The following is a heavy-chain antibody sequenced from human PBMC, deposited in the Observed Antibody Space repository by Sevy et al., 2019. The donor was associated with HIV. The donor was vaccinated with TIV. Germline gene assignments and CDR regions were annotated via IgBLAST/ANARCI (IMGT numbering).Heavy chain of an antibody. CDR3: ARDCNSATCLWGLDV. D-gene: IGHD1-26*01. CDR1: GFTFSNYW. J-gene: IGHJ6*02. V-gene: IGHV3-7*03. CDR2: IKRDGSEK. Sequence: GGSLRLSCVASGFTFSNYWMSWVRQAPGQGLEWVANIKRDGSEKYYVASVKGRFTISRDNDKTSLYLQMNSLRDEDTAVYYCARDCNSATCLWGLDVWGPGTTVTVSS.